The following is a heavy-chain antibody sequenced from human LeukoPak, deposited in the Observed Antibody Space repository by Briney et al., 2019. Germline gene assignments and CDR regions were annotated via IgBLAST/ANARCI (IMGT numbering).Heavy chain of an antibody. V-gene: IGHV4-61*02. D-gene: IGHD3-22*01. J-gene: IGHJ4*02. CDR1: GSSISSGSYY. CDR2: IYTSGST. CDR3: ARDLVNYDSSGYYYGGPFDY. Sequence: SQTLSLTCTVSGSSISSGSYYWRWIRQPAGKGLEWIGRIYTSGSTNYNPSLKSRVTISVDTSKNQFSLKLSSVTAADTAVYYCARDLVNYDSSGYYYGGPFDYWGQGTLVTVSS.